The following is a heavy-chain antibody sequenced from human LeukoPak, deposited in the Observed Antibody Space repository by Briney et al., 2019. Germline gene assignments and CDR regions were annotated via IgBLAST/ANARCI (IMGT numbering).Heavy chain of an antibody. CDR1: GFTFSSYE. D-gene: IGHD6-13*01. V-gene: IGHV3-48*03. J-gene: IGHJ4*02. Sequence: GGSLRLSCAASGFTFSSYEMNWVRQAPGKGLEWVSYISSSGTTIYYADSVKGRFTISRDNSKNTLYLQMNSLRAEDTAVYYCARGDADTYSSSWYGRFDSWGQGTLVTVSS. CDR3: ARGDADTYSSSWYGRFDS. CDR2: ISSSGTTI.